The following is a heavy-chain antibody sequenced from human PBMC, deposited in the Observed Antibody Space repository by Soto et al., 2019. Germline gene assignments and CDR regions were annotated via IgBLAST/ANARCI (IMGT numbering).Heavy chain of an antibody. Sequence: GESLKISCEGSGYTFTTYWIGWVRQMPGKGVEWMGIINPGDSDTRYSPSFQGQVTISADKSISTAYLQWSSLKASDTAMYYCARGIRTGITARLFWFDPWGQGTLVTVSS. J-gene: IGHJ5*02. V-gene: IGHV5-51*01. CDR3: ARGIRTGITARLFWFDP. CDR2: INPGDSDT. D-gene: IGHD6-6*01. CDR1: GYTFTTYW.